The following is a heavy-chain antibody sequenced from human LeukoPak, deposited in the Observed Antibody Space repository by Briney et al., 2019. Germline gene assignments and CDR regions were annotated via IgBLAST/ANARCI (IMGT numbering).Heavy chain of an antibody. CDR2: FDPEDGET. D-gene: IGHD6-19*01. J-gene: IGHJ4*02. CDR1: GYTLTELS. CDR3: ATAAVAGTLYYFDY. V-gene: IGHV1-24*01. Sequence: GASVKVSCKVSGYTLTELSMHWVRQAPGNGVEWVGGFDPEDGETIYAQKFQGRVTMTEDTSTDTAYMELSSLRSEDTAVYYCATAAVAGTLYYFDYWGQGTLVTVSS.